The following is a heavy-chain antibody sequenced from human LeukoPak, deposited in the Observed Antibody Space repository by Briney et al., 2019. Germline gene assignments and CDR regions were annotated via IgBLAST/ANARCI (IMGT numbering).Heavy chain of an antibody. CDR1: GFTFSSHT. V-gene: IGHV3-21*01. D-gene: IGHD2-2*01. CDR3: ARDASSWYTDY. Sequence: GGSLRLSCAVSGFTFSSHTMNWVRQAPGKGLEWVSFMSGSGTYTSYAGPVKGRFIISRDKAKNSLYLQMNSLRVEDTAVYYCARDASSWYTDYWGQGTLVTVSS. J-gene: IGHJ4*02. CDR2: MSGSGTYT.